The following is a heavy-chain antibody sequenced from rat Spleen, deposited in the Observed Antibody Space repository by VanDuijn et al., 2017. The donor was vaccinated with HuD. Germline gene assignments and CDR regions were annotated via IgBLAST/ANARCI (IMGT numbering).Heavy chain of an antibody. CDR3: TRDGGINYGGYGVMDA. CDR2: ITNTGGST. V-gene: IGHV5-31*01. CDR1: GFTFNNYW. D-gene: IGHD1-11*01. J-gene: IGHJ4*01. Sequence: EVQLVESGGGSVQPGRSLKLSCAASGFTFNNYWMTWIRQAPGKGLEWVASITNTGGSTYYPDSVKGRFTISRDNAKSTLYLQMNSLRSEDTATYYCTRDGGINYGGYGVMDAWGQGASVTVSS.